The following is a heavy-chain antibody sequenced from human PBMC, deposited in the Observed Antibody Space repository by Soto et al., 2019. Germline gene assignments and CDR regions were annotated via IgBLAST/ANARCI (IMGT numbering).Heavy chain of an antibody. CDR1: GFTFSSYG. V-gene: IGHV3-30*18. D-gene: IGHD2-2*01. CDR2: ISYDGSNK. Sequence: GSLRLSCAASGFTFSSYGMHWVRQAPGKGLEWVAVISYDGSNKYYADSVKGRFTISRDNSKNTLYLQMNSLRAEDTAVYYCAKDLHYCNRTSCYDRSYYYGMDVWGQGTTVTVSS. CDR3: AKDLHYCNRTSCYDRSYYYGMDV. J-gene: IGHJ6*02.